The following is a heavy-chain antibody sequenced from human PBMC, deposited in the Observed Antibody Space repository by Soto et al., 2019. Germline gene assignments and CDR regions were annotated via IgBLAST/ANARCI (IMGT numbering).Heavy chain of an antibody. CDR3: AKNAYYYDSSGYYSGNAFDI. CDR2: ISGSGGST. V-gene: IGHV3-23*01. CDR1: GFTFSSYA. Sequence: GGSLRLSCAASGFTFSSYAMSWVRQAPGKGLEWVSAISGSGGSTYYADSVKGRFTISRDNPKNTLYLQMNSLRAEDTAVYYCAKNAYYYDSSGYYSGNAFDIWGQGTMVTVSS. J-gene: IGHJ3*02. D-gene: IGHD3-22*01.